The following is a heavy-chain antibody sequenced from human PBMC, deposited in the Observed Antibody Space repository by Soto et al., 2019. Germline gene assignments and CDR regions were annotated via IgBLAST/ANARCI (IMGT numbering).Heavy chain of an antibody. V-gene: IGHV1-18*01. D-gene: IGHD5-18*01. J-gene: IGHJ4*02. CDR3: ARGIYSYGLYYFDY. CDR2: ISAYNGNT. CDR1: GYTFTSYG. Sequence: ASVKVSCKASGYTFTSYGISWVRPAPGQGLEWMGWISAYNGNTNYAQKLQGRVTMTTDTSTSTAYKELRSLRSDDTAVYYCARGIYSYGLYYFDYWGQGTLVTVSS.